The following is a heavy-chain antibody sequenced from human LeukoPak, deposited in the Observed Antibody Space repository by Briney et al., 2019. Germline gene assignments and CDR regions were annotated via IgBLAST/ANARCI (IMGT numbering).Heavy chain of an antibody. CDR2: IFYSGST. D-gene: IGHD5-12*01. CDR1: GGSVNSADYY. V-gene: IGHV4-30-4*01. J-gene: IGHJ4*02. Sequence: PSQTLSLTCSVSGGSVNSADYYWSWIRQPPGKGLQWIGYIFYSGSTYYSPSLKSRFSISVDTSKNQFSLKLRSVTAADTAVYYCARQVANVTRFDSWGQGTLVTVSS. CDR3: ARQVANVTRFDS.